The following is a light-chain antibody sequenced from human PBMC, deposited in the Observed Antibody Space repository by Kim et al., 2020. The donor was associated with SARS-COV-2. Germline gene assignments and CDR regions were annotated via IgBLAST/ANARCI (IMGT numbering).Light chain of an antibody. Sequence: QSALTQPASVSRSPGQSITISCTGTSSDVGGYNYVSWYQQHPGKAPKLMIYDVSKRPSGVSNRFSGSKSGNTASLTISGLQAEDEADYYCSSYTSSSTYWVFAGETQLTFL. V-gene: IGLV2-14*01. CDR1: SSDVGGYNY. J-gene: IGLJ3*02. CDR3: SSYTSSSTYWV. CDR2: DVS.